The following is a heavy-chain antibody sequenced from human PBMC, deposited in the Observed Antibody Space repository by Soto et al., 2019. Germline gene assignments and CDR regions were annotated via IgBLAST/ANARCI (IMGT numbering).Heavy chain of an antibody. V-gene: IGHV3-23*01. J-gene: IGHJ5*02. CDR3: AKTVYGGNSPLFDP. CDR2: ISSGGGGT. CDR1: GFTFSSCA. D-gene: IGHD2-21*02. Sequence: EVQLLESGGGLVQPGGSLRLSCAASGFTFSSCAMSWVRQAPSKGLEWVSTISSGGGGTYYADSVKGRFTISRDNSKNTLYLQMNTLRAGDTAIYYCAKTVYGGNSPLFDPWGKGTLVTVSA.